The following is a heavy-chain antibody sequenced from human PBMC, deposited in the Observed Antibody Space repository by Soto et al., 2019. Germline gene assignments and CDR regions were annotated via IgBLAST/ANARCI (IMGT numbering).Heavy chain of an antibody. Sequence: ASVKVSCKASGYTFTGYYMHWVRQAPGQGLEWMGWINPKSGGTMYPQKFQGRVTMTWDTSISTAYMALTRLRSDDTDVYYCARDMAKGGGSAGFDYWGQGALVTV. V-gene: IGHV1-2*02. D-gene: IGHD1-26*01. CDR1: GYTFTGYY. CDR2: INPKSGGT. J-gene: IGHJ4*02. CDR3: ARDMAKGGGSAGFDY.